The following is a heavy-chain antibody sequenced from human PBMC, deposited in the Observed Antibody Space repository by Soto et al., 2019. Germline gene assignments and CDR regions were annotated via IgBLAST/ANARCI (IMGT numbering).Heavy chain of an antibody. CDR2: IIPILGIA. V-gene: IGHV1-69*02. D-gene: IGHD6-19*01. Sequence: SSVKVPCKASGCTFSSYTISWVRQAPGQGLEWMGRIIPILGIANYAQKFQGRVTITADKSTSTAYMELSSLRSEDTAVYYCARGPHNSSSGWFYWGQGTLVTVSS. CDR3: ARGPHNSSSGWFY. J-gene: IGHJ4*02. CDR1: GCTFSSYT.